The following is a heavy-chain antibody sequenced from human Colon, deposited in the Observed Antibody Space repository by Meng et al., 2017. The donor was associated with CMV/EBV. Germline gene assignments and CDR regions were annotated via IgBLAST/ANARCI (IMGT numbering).Heavy chain of an antibody. CDR1: GFTSSRFS. CDR3: ARDPSSGGSDY. V-gene: IGHV3-48*04. J-gene: IGHJ4*02. Sequence: GESLKISCAASGFTSSRFSMHWVRQAPGKGLEWIAYISGPSSTIYYADSVKGRFTISRDNAKNSLFLQMDSLRAEDTAVYYCARDPSSGGSDYWGQGTLVTVSS. D-gene: IGHD2-15*01. CDR2: ISGPSSTI.